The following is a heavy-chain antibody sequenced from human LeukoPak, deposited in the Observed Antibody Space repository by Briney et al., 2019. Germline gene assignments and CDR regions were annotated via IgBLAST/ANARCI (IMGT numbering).Heavy chain of an antibody. CDR1: GGTFSSYA. J-gene: IGHJ4*02. CDR2: IITNFGTT. Sequence: SVKVSCNSSGGTFSSYAISWVRHAPGQGLELKGVIITNFGTTNYAQEFQGRLTITTDEYTSTGYLELRSLRSEGTAVYYCARDGGRDGYNHFDYSREGTLVTVYS. V-gene: IGHV1-69*05. CDR3: ARDGGRDGYNHFDY. D-gene: IGHD5-24*01.